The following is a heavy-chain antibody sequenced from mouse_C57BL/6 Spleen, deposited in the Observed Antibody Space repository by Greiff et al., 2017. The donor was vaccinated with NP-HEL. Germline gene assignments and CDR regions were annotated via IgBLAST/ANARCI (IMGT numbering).Heavy chain of an antibody. Sequence: EVKRVESGGGLVKPGGSLKLSCAASGFTFSSYAMSWVRQTPEKRLEWVATISDGGSYTYYPDNVKGRFTISRDNAKNNLYLQMSHLKSEDTAMYYCARVSSYWYFDVWGTGTTVTVSS. CDR3: ARVSSYWYFDV. V-gene: IGHV5-4*03. J-gene: IGHJ1*03. CDR2: ISDGGSYT. CDR1: GFTFSSYA.